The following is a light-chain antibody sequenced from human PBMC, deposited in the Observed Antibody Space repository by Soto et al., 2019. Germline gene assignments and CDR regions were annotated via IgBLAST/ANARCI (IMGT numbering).Light chain of an antibody. CDR3: QQYSNWPPVI. V-gene: IGKV3-15*01. CDR1: QSVGSK. CDR2: GAS. J-gene: IGKJ4*01. Sequence: ETVMTQSPATLSVSPGERVTLSCRASQSVGSKVAWYQQKPGQAPSLLIYGASTRANETPVRFSGSGSGTELTLTISSLQSEDFALYDCQQYSNWPPVIFGGGTKVDIK.